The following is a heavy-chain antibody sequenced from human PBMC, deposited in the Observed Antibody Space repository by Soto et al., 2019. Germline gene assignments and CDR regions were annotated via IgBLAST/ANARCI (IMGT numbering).Heavy chain of an antibody. Sequence: PSETLSLTCTVPGGSISSSSYYWGWIRQPPGKGLEWIGSIYYSGSTSYNPSLKSRVTISVDTSKSQFSLKLSSVTAADTAVYYCARQENYYDSSHYYGMDVWGQGTTVTVSS. D-gene: IGHD3-22*01. J-gene: IGHJ6*02. CDR2: IYYSGST. V-gene: IGHV4-39*01. CDR1: GGSISSSSYY. CDR3: ARQENYYDSSHYYGMDV.